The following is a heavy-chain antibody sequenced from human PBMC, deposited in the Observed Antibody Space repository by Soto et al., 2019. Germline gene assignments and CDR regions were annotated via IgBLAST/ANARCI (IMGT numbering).Heavy chain of an antibody. CDR3: AKSRGTAGSPLDS. Sequence: SLRLSCVASGFTFDDFAMHWVRQAPGKGLEWVSGITWNSGSVVYTGSVKGRFTISRDNAKNSLFLQMNSLRFEDTAVYYCAKSRGTAGSPLDSWGHGTWVTVSS. CDR2: ITWNSGSV. J-gene: IGHJ5*01. CDR1: GFTFDDFA. V-gene: IGHV3-9*01. D-gene: IGHD6-6*01.